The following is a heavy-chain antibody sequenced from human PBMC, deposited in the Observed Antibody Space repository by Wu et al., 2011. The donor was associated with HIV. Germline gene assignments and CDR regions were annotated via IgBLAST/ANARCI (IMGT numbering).Heavy chain of an antibody. D-gene: IGHD3/OR15-3a*01. CDR2: INPNSDGT. Sequence: QVQLVQSGAEVKKPGASVKVSCKASGYTFTGYYMLWVRQAPGQGLEWMGWINPNSDGTNYAQKFQGRVTMTRDTSIRTAYMELSRLRSDDTAVYYCARGYAGFRGIVGLTWGQGTLVTVSS. V-gene: IGHV1-2*02. CDR3: ARGYAGFRGIVGLT. CDR1: GYTFTGYY. J-gene: IGHJ4*02.